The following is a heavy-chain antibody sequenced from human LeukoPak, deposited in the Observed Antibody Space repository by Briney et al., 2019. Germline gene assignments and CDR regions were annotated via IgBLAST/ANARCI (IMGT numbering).Heavy chain of an antibody. D-gene: IGHD1-26*01. CDR3: ARARQWELKPGDAFDI. CDR1: GYTFTSYD. J-gene: IGHJ3*02. CDR2: ISAYNGNT. Sequence: ASVKVSCKASGYTFTSYDINWVRQATGQGLEWMGWISAYNGNTNYAQKLQGRVTMTTDTSTSTAYMELRSLRSDDTAVYYCARARQWELKPGDAFDIWGQGTMVTVSS. V-gene: IGHV1-18*01.